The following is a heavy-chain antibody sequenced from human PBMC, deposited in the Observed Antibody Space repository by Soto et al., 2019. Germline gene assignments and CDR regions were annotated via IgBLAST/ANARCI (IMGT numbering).Heavy chain of an antibody. V-gene: IGHV4-34*02. CDR3: TGGTNAIRGVTMSLDAYDI. CDR2: ISHSGRT. Sequence: EHLQQWGAGLLKPSETLSLTCGLYGGSFSGHYWTWIRQSPGKGLEWIGEISHSGRTNYNPSLESRLTISKDTSKKQFSLMLSSLTAADTAVYYCTGGTNAIRGVTMSLDAYDIWGQGTVVTVSS. CDR1: GGSFSGHY. J-gene: IGHJ3*02. D-gene: IGHD3-10*01.